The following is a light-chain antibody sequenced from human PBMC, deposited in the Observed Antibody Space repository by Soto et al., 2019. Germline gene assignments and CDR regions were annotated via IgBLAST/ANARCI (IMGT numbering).Light chain of an antibody. CDR1: QTVSRS. CDR3: QQYIDLPPYT. Sequence: EVVLTQSPATLSVSPGERATLSCRASQTVSRSLAWYQQKPGQAPRLLIYGASMRATGVPDRFSGSGSGTDFTLTISSLQSEDFAVYYCQQYIDLPPYTFGQGTKVEIK. J-gene: IGKJ2*01. V-gene: IGKV3-15*01. CDR2: GAS.